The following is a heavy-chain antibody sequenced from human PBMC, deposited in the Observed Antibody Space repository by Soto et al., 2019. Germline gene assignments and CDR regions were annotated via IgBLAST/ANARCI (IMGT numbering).Heavy chain of an antibody. V-gene: IGHV4-4*02. D-gene: IGHD3-3*01. Sequence: SETLSLTCFVSGDSINNTYWWSWVRQAPEKGLEWIGEIYHTGGRSYMPSLRGRITLSVDTSKNQFSLKLTSVTAADTAVYYCARAPVLRFLEWLHDYFDYWGQGTLVTVSS. CDR2: IYHTGGR. CDR3: ARAPVLRFLEWLHDYFDY. CDR1: GDSINNTYW. J-gene: IGHJ4*02.